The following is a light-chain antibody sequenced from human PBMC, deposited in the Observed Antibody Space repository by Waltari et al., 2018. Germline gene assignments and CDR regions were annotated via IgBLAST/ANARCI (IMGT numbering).Light chain of an antibody. CDR2: DAS. V-gene: IGKV3-11*01. CDR3: LQRSLWPWT. CDR1: QTVSTY. J-gene: IGKJ1*01. Sequence: IVLTQSPATLSLSPGERATLPCRPSQTVSTYLAWFQQKPGQAPRLLIYDASNRAPRIPARFSGSGSGTDFSLTISSLEPEDFAVYYCLQRSLWPWTFGQGTKVAVK.